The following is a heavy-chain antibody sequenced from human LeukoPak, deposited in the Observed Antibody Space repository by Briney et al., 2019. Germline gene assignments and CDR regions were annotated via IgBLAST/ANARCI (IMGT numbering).Heavy chain of an antibody. J-gene: IGHJ4*02. CDR2: IYYSGST. V-gene: IGHV4-59*01. CDR3: ARGSGYDSDFDY. D-gene: IGHD5-12*01. CDR1: GGSISRYY. Sequence: SETLSLTCTVAGGSISRYYWRWIRQPPGKGLEWIGYIYYSGSTNYNPSLKSRVTISVDTSKNQFSLKLSSVTAADTAVYYCARGSGYDSDFDYWGQGTLVTVSS.